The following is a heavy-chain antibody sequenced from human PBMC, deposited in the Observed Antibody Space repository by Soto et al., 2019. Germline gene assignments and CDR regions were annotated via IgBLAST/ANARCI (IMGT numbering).Heavy chain of an antibody. CDR2: IYYSGST. CDR1: GGSISSGDHY. Sequence: PSETLSLTCTVSGGSISSGDHYWNWIRQPPGKALEWIGYIYYSGSTYYNPSLKSRVTISVDTSKNQFSLMLRSVTAADTAVYYCARGAGGYSYGNFDYWGRGTLVTV. V-gene: IGHV4-30-4*01. J-gene: IGHJ4*02. D-gene: IGHD5-18*01. CDR3: ARGAGGYSYGNFDY.